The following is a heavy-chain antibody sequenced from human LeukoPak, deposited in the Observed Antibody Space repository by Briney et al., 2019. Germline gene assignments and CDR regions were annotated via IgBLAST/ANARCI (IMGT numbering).Heavy chain of an antibody. Sequence: GGSLRLSCAASGFTFSTYWMSWVRQAPGKGLEWVANIKQDGSEKYYVDSVKGRFTISRDNAKNSLYLQMSSLRAEDTAMYYCERDSAGNDYWGQGTLVTVSS. J-gene: IGHJ4*02. CDR1: GFTFSTYW. CDR2: IKQDGSEK. CDR3: ERDSAGNDY. V-gene: IGHV3-7*01. D-gene: IGHD6-13*01.